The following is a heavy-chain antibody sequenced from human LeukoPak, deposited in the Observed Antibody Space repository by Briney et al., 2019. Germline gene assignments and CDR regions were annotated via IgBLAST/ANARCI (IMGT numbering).Heavy chain of an antibody. CDR1: GGSISSGGYY. V-gene: IGHV4-31*03. CDR2: IYYSGSA. J-gene: IGHJ4*02. CDR3: ARVAVDYGDYLRPYYFDY. D-gene: IGHD4-17*01. Sequence: SQTLSLTCTVSGGSISSGGYYWSWIRQHPGKGLEWIGYIYYSGSAYYNPSLKSRVTISVDTSKNQFSLKLSSVTAAGTAVYYCARVAVDYGDYLRPYYFDYWGQGTLVTVPS.